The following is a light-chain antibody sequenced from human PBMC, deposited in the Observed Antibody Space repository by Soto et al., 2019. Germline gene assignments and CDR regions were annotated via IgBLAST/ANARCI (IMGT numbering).Light chain of an antibody. Sequence: EMVMTQSPATLSVSPGERATLSCRASQSVSSNLAWYQQKPGQAPRLLIYGASTRATGVPARFSGSGSGTEFTLTISSLQSEDFAVYYCQQYNNWPPRFTFGGGTKVEIK. CDR2: GAS. J-gene: IGKJ4*01. CDR3: QQYNNWPPRFT. CDR1: QSVSSN. V-gene: IGKV3-15*01.